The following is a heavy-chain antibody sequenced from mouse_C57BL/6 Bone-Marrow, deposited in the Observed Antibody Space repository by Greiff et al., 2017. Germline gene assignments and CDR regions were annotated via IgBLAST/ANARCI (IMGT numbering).Heavy chain of an antibody. CDR3: ACPASWDYFDY. J-gene: IGHJ2*01. Sequence: EVQRVESGGGLVKPGGSLKLSCAASGFTFSDYGMHWVRQAPEKGLEWVAYISSGSSTIYYADTGKGRFTISRDNANNTLFLQMTSLRSEDAAMYECACPASWDYFDYWGQGTTLTVSS. D-gene: IGHD4-1*01. V-gene: IGHV5-17*01. CDR2: ISSGSSTI. CDR1: GFTFSDYG.